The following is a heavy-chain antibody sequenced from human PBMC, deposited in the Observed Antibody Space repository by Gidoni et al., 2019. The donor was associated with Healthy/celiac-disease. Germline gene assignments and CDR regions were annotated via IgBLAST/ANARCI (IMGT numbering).Heavy chain of an antibody. CDR1: GYSFTSYL. D-gene: IGHD2-2*01. V-gene: IGHV5-51*01. J-gene: IGHJ4*02. CDR3: ARARPAAPPDY. CDR2: IYPGGSDT. Sequence: VQLVQSGEEVNNPRESLRISCKGSGYSFTSYLIGWVRHVPGQGLEWMGSIYPGGSDTRYSPSFQCQVTISAAKSISTAYLQWSSLKASDTAMYYCARARPAAPPDYWGQGTLVTVSS.